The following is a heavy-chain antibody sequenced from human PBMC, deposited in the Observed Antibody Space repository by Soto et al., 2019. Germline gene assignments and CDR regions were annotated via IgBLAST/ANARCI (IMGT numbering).Heavy chain of an antibody. CDR2: IYYSGST. Sequence: QVQLQESGPGLVNPSQTLSLTCTVSGGSISSGGYYWSWIRQHPGKGLEWIGYIYYSGSTYYNPSLKSRVTISVDTSKIQFVMKLRSVTAADTAVYYCARDSPTDRPQPSWGQGTLVTVSS. CDR3: ARDSPTDRPQPS. V-gene: IGHV4-31*03. CDR1: GGSISSGGYY. D-gene: IGHD6-6*01. J-gene: IGHJ4*02.